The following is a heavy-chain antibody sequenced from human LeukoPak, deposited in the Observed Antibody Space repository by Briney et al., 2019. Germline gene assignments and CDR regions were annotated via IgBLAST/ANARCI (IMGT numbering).Heavy chain of an antibody. D-gene: IGHD3-10*01. CDR1: GGSISSSSYY. CDR3: ASPQYYYGSGSYPFDY. V-gene: IGHV4-39*01. J-gene: IGHJ4*02. Sequence: SETLSLTCTVSGGSISSSSYYWGWIRQPPGKGLEWIGSIYYSGSTYYNPSLKSRVTISVDTSKNQFSLKLSSVTAADTAVYYCASPQYYYGSGSYPFDYWGQGTLVTVSS. CDR2: IYYSGST.